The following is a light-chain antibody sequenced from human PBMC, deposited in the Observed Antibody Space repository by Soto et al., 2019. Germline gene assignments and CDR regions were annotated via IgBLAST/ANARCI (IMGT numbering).Light chain of an antibody. Sequence: EIVLTQSPGTLSLSPGERATLSCRASQSLNSTSLAWYQQKPGQPPRLLIYDASSRATGIPDRFSGSGSGTDFTLTISRLEPEDFEVYYCQQFGSSPWTFGQGTKVEIK. V-gene: IGKV3-20*01. CDR3: QQFGSSPWT. CDR2: DAS. CDR1: QSLNSTS. J-gene: IGKJ1*01.